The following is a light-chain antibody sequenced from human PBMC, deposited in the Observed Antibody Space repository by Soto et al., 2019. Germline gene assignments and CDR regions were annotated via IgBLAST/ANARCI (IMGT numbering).Light chain of an antibody. V-gene: IGLV1-44*01. Sequence: QSVLTQPPSASGTPGQRVTISCSGGSSNIGSNTVTWYQQLPGAAPKLLIYSDNQRPSGVHDRFSGSKSGTSASLAISGLQSEDEADDYCAAWDDSLNGLVFGGGTQLTVL. CDR2: SDN. CDR1: SSNIGSNT. J-gene: IGLJ7*01. CDR3: AAWDDSLNGLV.